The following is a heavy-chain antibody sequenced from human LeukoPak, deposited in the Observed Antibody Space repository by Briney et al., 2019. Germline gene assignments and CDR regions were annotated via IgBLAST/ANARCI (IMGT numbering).Heavy chain of an antibody. D-gene: IGHD6-13*01. Sequence: PSETLSLTCTVSGGSISSYYWSWIRQPPGKGLEWSGYIYYSGSTNYNPPLKSRVTISVDTSKNQFSLKLSSVTAGDTAVYYCARVAYSSSWDTVGDYFDYWGQGTLVTVSS. CDR2: IYYSGST. CDR3: ARVAYSSSWDTVGDYFDY. J-gene: IGHJ4*02. V-gene: IGHV4-59*01. CDR1: GGSISSYY.